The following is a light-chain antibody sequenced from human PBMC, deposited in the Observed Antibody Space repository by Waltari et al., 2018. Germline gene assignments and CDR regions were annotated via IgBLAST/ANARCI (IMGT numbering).Light chain of an antibody. CDR3: TSFTSSGTYV. CDR2: DVS. V-gene: IGLV2-14*01. CDR1: SSDVGGYNY. Sequence: QPALTQPASVTGSPGQSITISCTGSSSDVGGYNYVSWYQQHPGKAPKVLIYDVSKWPSGVSNRFACAKSGNTASLTISGLQAEDEADYYCTSFTSSGTYVFGTGTKVTV. J-gene: IGLJ1*01.